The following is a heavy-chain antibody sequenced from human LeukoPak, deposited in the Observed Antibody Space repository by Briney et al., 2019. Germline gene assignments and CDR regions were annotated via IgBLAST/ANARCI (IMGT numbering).Heavy chain of an antibody. CDR2: IYYSGST. Sequence: SETLSLTCAVYGGSLSGYYWGWIRQPPGKGLEWIGSIYYSGSTYYNPSLKSRVTISVDTSKNQFSLKLSSVTAADTAVYYCAGYGDSTVWGQGTLVTVSS. CDR1: GGSLSGYY. J-gene: IGHJ4*02. CDR3: AGYGDSTV. V-gene: IGHV4-39*01. D-gene: IGHD4-17*01.